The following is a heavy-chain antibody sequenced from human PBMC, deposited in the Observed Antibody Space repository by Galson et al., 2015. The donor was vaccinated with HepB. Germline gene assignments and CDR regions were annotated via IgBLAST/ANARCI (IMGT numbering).Heavy chain of an antibody. J-gene: IGHJ4*02. CDR2: ISSSSSYI. Sequence: SLRLSCAASGFTFSSYSMNWVRQAPGKGPEWVSSISSSSSYIYYADSVKGRFTISRDNAKNSLYLQMNSLRAEDTAVYYCARDTSIFRFLEWLLFPDYWGQGTLVTVSS. CDR1: GFTFSSYS. D-gene: IGHD3-3*01. CDR3: ARDTSIFRFLEWLLFPDY. V-gene: IGHV3-21*01.